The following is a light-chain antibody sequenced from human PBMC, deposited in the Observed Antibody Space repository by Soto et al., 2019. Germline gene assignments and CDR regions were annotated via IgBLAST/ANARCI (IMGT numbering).Light chain of an antibody. J-gene: IGKJ3*01. CDR1: QSVSSN. CDR2: GAS. CDR3: QQYNNWPFT. Sequence: EIVMTQSPATLSVSPGERATLSCRASQSVSSNLAWYQQKPGQTPRLLIYGASTRATGIPTRFSGSGSGTAFTLTISSPQSEDLSVYYCQQYNNWPFTFGPGTHVDIK. V-gene: IGKV3-15*01.